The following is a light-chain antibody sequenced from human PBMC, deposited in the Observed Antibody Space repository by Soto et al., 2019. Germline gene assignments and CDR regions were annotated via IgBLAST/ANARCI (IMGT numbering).Light chain of an antibody. J-gene: IGLJ1*01. Sequence: QSVLTQPASVSGSPGQSITISCTGTSSDVGGYNYVSWYQQHPGKAPKLMIYEVSNRPSGVSNRFSGSESGNTASLTISGLQAEDEADYHCSSYTRDTALVFGTGTKVTVL. CDR1: SSDVGGYNY. CDR2: EVS. V-gene: IGLV2-14*01. CDR3: SSYTRDTALV.